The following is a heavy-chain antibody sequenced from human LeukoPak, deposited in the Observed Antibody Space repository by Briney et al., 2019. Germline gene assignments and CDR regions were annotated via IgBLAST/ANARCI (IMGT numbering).Heavy chain of an antibody. CDR3: ARLSAYYYGSFFYYYMDV. CDR2: IRQDESER. V-gene: IGHV3-7*01. Sequence: GGSLRLSCAASGFTFSSYWMTWVRQSPGKGPEWVANIRQDESERYTVDSVKGRFTISRDNAKNSVYLHMNSLRAEDTALYYCARLSAYYYGSFFYYYMDVWGKGTTVTISS. D-gene: IGHD3-10*01. CDR1: GFTFSSYW. J-gene: IGHJ6*03.